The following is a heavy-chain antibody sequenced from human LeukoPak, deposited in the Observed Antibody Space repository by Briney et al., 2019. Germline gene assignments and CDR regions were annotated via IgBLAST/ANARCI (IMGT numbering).Heavy chain of an antibody. D-gene: IGHD2-15*01. CDR2: INHSGST. V-gene: IGHV4-34*01. Sequence: LETLSLTCAVYGGSFSGYYWSWIRQPPGKGLEWIGEINHSGSTNYNPSLKSRVTISVDTSKNQFSLKLSSVTAADTAVYYCASFYCSGGSCYQYFSYYYMDVWGKGTTVTISS. J-gene: IGHJ6*03. CDR1: GGSFSGYY. CDR3: ASFYCSGGSCYQYFSYYYMDV.